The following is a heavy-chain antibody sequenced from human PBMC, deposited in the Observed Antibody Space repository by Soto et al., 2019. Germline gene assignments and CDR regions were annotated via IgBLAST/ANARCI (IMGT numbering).Heavy chain of an antibody. CDR3: ALLKDSSGWQKYHYYYGMDV. CDR1: GGTFNNYA. V-gene: IGHV1-69*01. CDR2: IIPMFGTA. J-gene: IGHJ6*02. D-gene: IGHD6-19*01. Sequence: QVHLVQSGAEVKKPGSSVKVSCKASGGTFNNYAISWVRQAPGQGLEWMGGIIPMFGTANYAQKFQGRLTISADDFTSTAYMELSSLRSEDTAIFYCALLKDSSGWQKYHYYYGMDVWGQGTTVTVSS.